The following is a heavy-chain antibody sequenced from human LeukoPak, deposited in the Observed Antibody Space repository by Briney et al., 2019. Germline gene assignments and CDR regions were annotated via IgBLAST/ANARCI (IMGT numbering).Heavy chain of an antibody. CDR2: IYYSGST. Sequence: KSSETLSLTCTVSGGSISSYYWRWIRQPPGKGLEWIGYIYYSGSTNYNPSLKSRVTISVDTSNNQFSLKLSSVTAADTAVYYCARGVVLRYFDWLSTAGIMDVWGKGTTVTISS. CDR1: GGSISSYY. J-gene: IGHJ6*04. CDR3: ARGVVLRYFDWLSTAGIMDV. V-gene: IGHV4-59*01. D-gene: IGHD3-9*01.